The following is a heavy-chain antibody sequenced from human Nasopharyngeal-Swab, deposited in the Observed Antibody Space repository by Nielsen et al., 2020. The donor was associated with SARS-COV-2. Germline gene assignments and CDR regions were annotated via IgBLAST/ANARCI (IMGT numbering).Heavy chain of an antibody. J-gene: IGHJ4*02. CDR2: ISADNGNT. CDR1: GYTFTSYG. D-gene: IGHD3-22*01. V-gene: IGHV1-18*01. CDR3: VSDDSSGSDY. Sequence: ASVKASCKASGYTFTSYGISWVRQAPGQGLEWMGWISADNGNTNYAQKFQGRVTMTTNPPTSTAYMELRRLRSDDTAVYYCVSDDSSGSDYWGQGTLVTVSS.